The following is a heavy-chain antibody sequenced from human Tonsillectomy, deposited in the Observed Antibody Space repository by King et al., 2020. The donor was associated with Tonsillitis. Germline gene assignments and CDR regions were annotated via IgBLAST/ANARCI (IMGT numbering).Heavy chain of an antibody. V-gene: IGHV1-69*12. J-gene: IGHJ4*02. D-gene: IGHD2-15*01. CDR2: IIPIFGTA. CDR3: ARGGYCSGGSCYHSPFDY. CDR1: GGTFSSYA. Sequence: QLVQSGAEVKKPGSSVKVSCKASGGTFSSYAISWVRQAPGQGLEWMGGIIPIFGTANYAQKFQGRVTITADESTSTAYMELSSLRSEDTAVYYCARGGYCSGGSCYHSPFDYWGQGTLVTVSS.